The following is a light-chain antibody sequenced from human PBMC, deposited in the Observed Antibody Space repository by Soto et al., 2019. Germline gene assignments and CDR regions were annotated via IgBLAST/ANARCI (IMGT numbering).Light chain of an antibody. V-gene: IGKV3-15*01. CDR3: QQYNNWPRT. CDR1: QSVSSK. CDR2: GAS. Sequence: LVMTQSAATLSVSTRERAPLSCRASQSVSSKLAWYQHKPGQAPRLLIYGASTRATGIPARFSGSGSETEFTLTISSLQSEDLAVYCCQQYNNWPRTFGQGTKVDIK. J-gene: IGKJ1*01.